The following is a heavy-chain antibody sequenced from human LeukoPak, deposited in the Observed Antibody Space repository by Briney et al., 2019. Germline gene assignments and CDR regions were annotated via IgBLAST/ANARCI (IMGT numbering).Heavy chain of an antibody. CDR1: GYTFTGYY. CDR2: INPNSGGT. J-gene: IGHJ4*02. CDR3: ARDRHDYGDSPLRYFDY. V-gene: IGHV1-2*02. Sequence: ASVKVSCKASGYTFTGYYMHWVRQAPGQGLEWMGWINPNSGGTNYAQKFQGRVTMTRDTSISTAYMELSRLRSDDTAVYYCARDRHDYGDSPLRYFDYWGQGTLVTVSS. D-gene: IGHD4-17*01.